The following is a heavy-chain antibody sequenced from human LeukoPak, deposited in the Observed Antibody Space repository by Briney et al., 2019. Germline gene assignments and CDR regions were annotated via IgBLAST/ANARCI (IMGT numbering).Heavy chain of an antibody. CDR2: IYHSGST. V-gene: IGHV4-4*02. D-gene: IGHD3-10*01. J-gene: IGHJ6*03. CDR1: GGSISSSNW. Sequence: SETLSLTCAVSGGSISSSNWWSWVRQPPGKGLEWIGEIYHSGSTNYNPSLKSRVTISVDTSKNQFSLKLSSVTAADTAVYYCARGAAHYYGSGSYGNYYYMDVWGKGTTVTVSS. CDR3: ARGAAHYYGSGSYGNYYYMDV.